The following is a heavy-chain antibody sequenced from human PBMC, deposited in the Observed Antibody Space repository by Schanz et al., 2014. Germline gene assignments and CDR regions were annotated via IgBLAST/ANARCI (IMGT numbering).Heavy chain of an antibody. CDR3: AKESEIVVVVGTSMSGDFHH. V-gene: IGHV3-11*01. D-gene: IGHD2-15*01. Sequence: QVQLVESGGGVVQPGRSLRLSCAASGFTFSDYYMSWIRQAPGKGLEWVSYISNSGTTIYYADSVKGRFTISRDNSNNTLYLQMNNLRAEDTAVYFCAKESEIVVVVGTSMSGDFHHWGQGTLVTVSS. CDR2: ISNSGTTI. J-gene: IGHJ1*01. CDR1: GFTFSDYY.